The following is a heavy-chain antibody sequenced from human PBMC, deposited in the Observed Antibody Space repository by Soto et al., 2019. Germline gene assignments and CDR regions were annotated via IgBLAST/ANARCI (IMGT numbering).Heavy chain of an antibody. CDR3: ATLRFRYYYGMDI. CDR1: GGSFSGYY. J-gene: IGHJ6*02. V-gene: IGHV4-34*01. CDR2: INHSGST. D-gene: IGHD4-17*01. Sequence: SETLSLTCAVYGGSFSGYYWSWIRQPPGKGLEWIGEINHSGSTNYNPSLKSRVTISVDTSKNQFSLKLSSVTAADTAVYYCATLRFRYYYGMDIWGQGTTVTVSS.